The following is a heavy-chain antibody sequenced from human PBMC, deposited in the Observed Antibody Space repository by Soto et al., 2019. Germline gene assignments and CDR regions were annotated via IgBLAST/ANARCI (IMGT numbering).Heavy chain of an antibody. Sequence: EVQLVETGGDLIQPGGSLRLSCAASGFSVTASNMNWVRQAPGKGLEWVSVIFGADETYYADSVRGRFTISRDNSKHTVYLQMDSLRTEDTALYYCARGGFDWGQGTLVTVSS. V-gene: IGHV3-53*02. CDR3: ARGGFD. D-gene: IGHD3-16*01. CDR1: GFSVTASN. J-gene: IGHJ4*02. CDR2: IFGADET.